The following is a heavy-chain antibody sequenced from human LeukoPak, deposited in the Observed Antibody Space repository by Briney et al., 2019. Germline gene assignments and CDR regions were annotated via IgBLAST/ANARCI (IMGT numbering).Heavy chain of an antibody. CDR3: VIGSLWKLSRFDY. Sequence: PGGSLTVSCAPSGFTVSSDYMTWVRQAPGKGLKWVSVTYPAGNTFYADSVKGRFTISRDNSKNTLFLQMNSLRVEDTAVYYCVIGSLWKLSRFDYWGQGTLVTVSS. J-gene: IGHJ4*02. CDR2: TYPAGNT. CDR1: GFTVSSDY. V-gene: IGHV3-53*01. D-gene: IGHD3-3*01.